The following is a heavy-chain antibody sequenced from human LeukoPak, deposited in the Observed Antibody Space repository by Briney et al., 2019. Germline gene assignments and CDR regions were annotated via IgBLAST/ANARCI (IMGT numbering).Heavy chain of an antibody. CDR3: ASERGRDDAFDI. V-gene: IGHV1-69*06. D-gene: IGHD3-10*01. J-gene: IGHJ3*02. Sequence: SEKVSCKASGGTFSSYAISWVRQAPGQGLEWMGGIIPIFGTANYAQKFQDRVTITADKSTSTADMELSSLRSEDTAVYYCASERGRDDAFDIWGQGTMVTVSS. CDR2: IIPIFGTA. CDR1: GGTFSSYA.